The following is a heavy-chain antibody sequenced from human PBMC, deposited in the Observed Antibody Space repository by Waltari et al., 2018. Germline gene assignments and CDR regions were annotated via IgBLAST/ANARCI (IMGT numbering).Heavy chain of an antibody. CDR3: ATGGWGFYLGY. Sequence: EVQLVESGGGLVKPGGSLRLSCAASVFSFRDYSMNWVRQAPGKGLEWVSSISSNSAYTHYADSVKGRFTISRDNAKNSLFLQMNSLRAEDTAMYYCATGGWGFYLGYWGQGTVVTVSS. V-gene: IGHV3-21*02. CDR1: VFSFRDYS. J-gene: IGHJ4*02. CDR2: ISSNSAYT. D-gene: IGHD7-27*01.